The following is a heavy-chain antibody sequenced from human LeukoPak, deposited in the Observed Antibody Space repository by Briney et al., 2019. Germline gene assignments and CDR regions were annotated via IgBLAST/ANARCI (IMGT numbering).Heavy chain of an antibody. J-gene: IGHJ5*02. CDR3: ARGRWFGALSSHWFDP. V-gene: IGHV6-1*01. CDR2: TYYRSKWYN. Sequence: SQTLSLPCAISGDSVSSNGAAWNWIRQSPSRGLEWLGRTYYRSKWYNDYAVSVKSRITINPDTCKNQFSLQLNSVTPEDTAVYYCARGRWFGALSSHWFDPWGQGTLVTVSS. CDR1: GDSVSSNGAA. D-gene: IGHD3-10*01.